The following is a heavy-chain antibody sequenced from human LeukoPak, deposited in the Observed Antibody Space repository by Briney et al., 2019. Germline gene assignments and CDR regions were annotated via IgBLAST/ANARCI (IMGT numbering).Heavy chain of an antibody. CDR3: AKAEGIAAAGTDY. Sequence: GGSLRLSCAASGFTLSSYDMHWVRQAPGKGLEWVAFIRYDGSNKYYADSVKGRFTISRDNSKNTLYLQMNSLRAEDTAVYYCAKAEGIAAAGTDYWGQGTLVTVSS. CDR1: GFTLSSYD. D-gene: IGHD6-13*01. V-gene: IGHV3-30*02. CDR2: IRYDGSNK. J-gene: IGHJ4*02.